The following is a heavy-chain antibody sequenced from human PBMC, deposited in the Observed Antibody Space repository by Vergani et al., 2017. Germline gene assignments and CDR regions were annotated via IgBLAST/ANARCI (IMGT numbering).Heavy chain of an antibody. V-gene: IGHV3-30*18. CDR3: AKDLCSGGSCYSLRYYGMDV. CDR2: ISYDGSNK. D-gene: IGHD2-15*01. CDR1: GFTFSSYG. Sequence: QVQLVESGGGVVQPGRSLRLSCAASGFTFSSYGMHWVRQAPGKGLEWVAVISYDGSNKYYADSVKGRFTISRDNSKNTLYLQMNSLRAKDTAVYYCAKDLCSGGSCYSLRYYGMDVWGQGTTVTVSS. J-gene: IGHJ6*02.